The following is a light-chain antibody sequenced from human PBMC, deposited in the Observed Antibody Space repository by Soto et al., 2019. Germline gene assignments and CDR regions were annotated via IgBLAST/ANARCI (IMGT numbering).Light chain of an antibody. V-gene: IGKV3-15*01. CDR1: QDISSN. J-gene: IGKJ1*01. Sequence: EIVMTQSPATLSVSPGETATLSCRASQDISSNLGWYQQKPGQAPRLLIYGTSTRATGIPARFSGSGSGTEFTLTITSLESEDIAVYYCHQYDYWLSWTFGQGTKVEIK. CDR3: HQYDYWLSWT. CDR2: GTS.